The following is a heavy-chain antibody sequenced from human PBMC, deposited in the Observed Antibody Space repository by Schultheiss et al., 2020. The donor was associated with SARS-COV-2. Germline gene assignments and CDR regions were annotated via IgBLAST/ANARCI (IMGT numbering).Heavy chain of an antibody. CDR1: GFTFSSYA. J-gene: IGHJ4*02. CDR2: ISGSGGST. CDR3: ACIMITFGGVIVRTVDY. D-gene: IGHD3-16*02. Sequence: AGSLRLSCAASGFTFSSYAMSWVRQAPGKGLEWVSAISGSGGSTYYADSVKGRFTISRDNSKNTLYLQMNSLRAEDTAVYYCACIMITFGGVIVRTVDYWGQGTLVTVSS. V-gene: IGHV3-23*01.